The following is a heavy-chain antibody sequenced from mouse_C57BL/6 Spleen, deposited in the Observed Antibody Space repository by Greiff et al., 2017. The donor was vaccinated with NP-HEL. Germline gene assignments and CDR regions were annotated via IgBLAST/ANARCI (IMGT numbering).Heavy chain of an antibody. V-gene: IGHV1-52*01. CDR1: GYTFTSYW. Sequence: QVQLKQPGAELVRPGSSVKLSCKASGYTFTSYWMHWVKQRPIQGLEWIGNIDPSDSETHYNQKFKDKATLTVDKSSSTAYMQLSSLTSEDSAVYYCARWPTGTGFAYWGQGTLVTVSA. CDR2: IDPSDSET. J-gene: IGHJ3*01. D-gene: IGHD4-1*02. CDR3: ARWPTGTGFAY.